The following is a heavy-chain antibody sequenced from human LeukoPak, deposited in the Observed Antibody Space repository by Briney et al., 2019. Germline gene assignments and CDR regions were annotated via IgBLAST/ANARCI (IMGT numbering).Heavy chain of an antibody. J-gene: IGHJ4*02. Sequence: GAALKISCKGSGYNFTSYWISWVRQLPGKGLEWMGRIDPSDSYTNYSPSFQGHVTISADKSISTAYLQCSSLKASDTAMYYCARLRRSGYSSTGELDYWGQGTLVTVSS. CDR2: IDPSDSYT. D-gene: IGHD5-18*01. CDR1: GYNFTSYW. V-gene: IGHV5-10-1*01. CDR3: ARLRRSGYSSTGELDY.